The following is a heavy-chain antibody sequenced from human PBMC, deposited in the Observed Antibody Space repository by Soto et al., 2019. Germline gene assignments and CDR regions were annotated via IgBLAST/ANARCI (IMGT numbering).Heavy chain of an antibody. CDR3: AKEGGRAEVHYYYGMDV. CDR2: ISYDGSNK. V-gene: IGHV3-30*18. J-gene: IGHJ6*02. Sequence: QVQLVESGGGVVQPGRSLRLSCAASGFTFSSYGMHWVRQAPGKGLEWVAVISYDGSNKYYAESVKGRFTISRDNSKNTLCLKMNSLRAEDTAVYYCAKEGGRAEVHYYYGMDVWGQGTTVTVSS. CDR1: GFTFSSYG.